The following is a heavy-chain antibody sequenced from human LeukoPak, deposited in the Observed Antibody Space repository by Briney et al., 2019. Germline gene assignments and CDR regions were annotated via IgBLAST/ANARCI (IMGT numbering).Heavy chain of an antibody. CDR3: AKAGYCSSTSCYYYYGMDV. D-gene: IGHD2-2*01. V-gene: IGHV3-23*01. Sequence: PGGSLRLSCAASGFTFSSYAMSWVRQAPGKGLEWVSAISGSGGSTYYADSVKGRFTISRDSSKNTLYLQMNSLRAEDTAVYYCAKAGYCSSTSCYYYYGMDVWGKGTTVTVSS. J-gene: IGHJ6*04. CDR2: ISGSGGST. CDR1: GFTFSSYA.